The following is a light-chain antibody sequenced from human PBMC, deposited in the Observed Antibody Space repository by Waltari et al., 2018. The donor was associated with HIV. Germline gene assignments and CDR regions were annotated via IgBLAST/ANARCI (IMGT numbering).Light chain of an antibody. Sequence: QSVLTQPPSASGTLGQGVTISCFGSSSTIGTNTVNWYKHLPGAAPKLIIFRNHQRPSGVPDRFSGSQSGTSAFLTITGLLPGDEATYYCAAWDASLHVVFGGGTQLTVL. CDR1: SSTIGTNT. V-gene: IGLV1-44*01. CDR3: AAWDASLHVV. CDR2: RNH. J-gene: IGLJ2*01.